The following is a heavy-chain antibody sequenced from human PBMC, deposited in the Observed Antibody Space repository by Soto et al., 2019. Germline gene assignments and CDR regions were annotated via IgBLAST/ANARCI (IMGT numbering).Heavy chain of an antibody. V-gene: IGHV3-23*01. CDR1: GFTFSSYA. D-gene: IGHD3-9*01. Sequence: GGSLRLSCAASGFTFSSYAMSWVRPAPGKGLEWVSAISGSGGSTYYADSVKGRFTISRDNSKNTLYLQMNSLRAEDTAVYYCAKDYGLRYFDWSPFDYWGQGTLVTVSS. CDR3: AKDYGLRYFDWSPFDY. J-gene: IGHJ4*02. CDR2: ISGSGGST.